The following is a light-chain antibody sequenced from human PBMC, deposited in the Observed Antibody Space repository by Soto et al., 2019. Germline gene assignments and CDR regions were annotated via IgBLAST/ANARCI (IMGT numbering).Light chain of an antibody. CDR2: GAS. V-gene: IGKV3-15*01. CDR1: QTISND. J-gene: IGKJ4*01. CDR3: QQHNKWPPVT. Sequence: EVVMTQSPATVSVSPGEGVTLSCRASQTISNDLAWYQQKPGQAPRLLIYGASTRATGVPARFSGGGSGTEFTLTISSLQSEEFAFYYCQQHNKWPPVTFGGGTKVEIK.